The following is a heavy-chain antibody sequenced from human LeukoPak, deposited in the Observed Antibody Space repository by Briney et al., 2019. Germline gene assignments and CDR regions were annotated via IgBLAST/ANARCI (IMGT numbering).Heavy chain of an antibody. D-gene: IGHD3/OR15-3a*01. CDR3: ARQTGSGLFILP. CDR1: GVSISSSNSY. CDR2: IYYTGNT. V-gene: IGHV4-39*01. Sequence: SETLSLTCTVSGVSISSSNSYWGWIRQPPGKGLEWTGSIYYTGNTYYNASLKSQVSISIDTSKNQFSLKLTSVTAADTSVYYCARQTGSGLFILPGGQGTLVTVSS. J-gene: IGHJ4*02.